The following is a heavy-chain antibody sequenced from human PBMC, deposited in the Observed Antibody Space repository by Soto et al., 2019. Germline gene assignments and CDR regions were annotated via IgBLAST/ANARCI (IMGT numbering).Heavy chain of an antibody. CDR2: ILPTFGTA. D-gene: IGHD3-3*01. CDR3: ARDCDYDFWSGYYTETPPYYYYGMDV. V-gene: IGHV1-69*13. J-gene: IGHJ6*02. Sequence: GXSVEVSSRASGRTFQSYAIRWVRQAPGQGLEWMGGILPTFGTANYAQKFQGRVTITADESTSTAYMELSSLRSEDTAVYYCARDCDYDFWSGYYTETPPYYYYGMDVWGQGTTVTVSS. CDR1: GRTFQSYA.